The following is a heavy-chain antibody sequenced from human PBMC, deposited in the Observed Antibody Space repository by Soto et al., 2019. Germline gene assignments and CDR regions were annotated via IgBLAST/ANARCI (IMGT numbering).Heavy chain of an antibody. D-gene: IGHD3-10*01. Sequence: SVKVSCKAFGATFSSYAIPWVGQTPGHGLEWMGGIIPIFGTANYAQKFQGRVTITADESTSTAYMELSSLRSEDTAVYYCARSTITYNHYYFDYWGQGTLVTVSS. J-gene: IGHJ4*02. V-gene: IGHV1-69*13. CDR1: GATFSSYA. CDR2: IIPIFGTA. CDR3: ARSTITYNHYYFDY.